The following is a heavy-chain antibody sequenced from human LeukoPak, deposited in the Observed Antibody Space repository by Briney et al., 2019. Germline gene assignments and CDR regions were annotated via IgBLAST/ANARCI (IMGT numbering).Heavy chain of an antibody. Sequence: SETLSLTCIVSGDSISRNTYHWGWVRQPPGKGLEWIGTIYYSGSIYYNQSLRGRVALSVDTSKNQFSLKLTSVTAADTAVYYCAILGTGSSWGQGTLVTVSS. CDR3: AILGTGSS. D-gene: IGHD3-10*01. J-gene: IGHJ5*02. V-gene: IGHV4-39*01. CDR1: GDSISRNTYH. CDR2: IYYSGSI.